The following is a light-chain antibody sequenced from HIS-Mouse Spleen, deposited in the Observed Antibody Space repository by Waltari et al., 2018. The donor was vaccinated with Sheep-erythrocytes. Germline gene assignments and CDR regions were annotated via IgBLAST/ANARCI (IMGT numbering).Light chain of an antibody. Sequence: QAVVTQEPSLTVPPGGTVPPTVAPTTGPVPGVHIPSWFQQKPAQAPRTLIYDTSNKHSWTPARFSGSLLGGKAALTLSGAQPEDEAEYYCLLSYSGAPWVFGGGTKLTVL. CDR3: LLSYSGAPWV. J-gene: IGLJ3*02. V-gene: IGLV7-46*01. CDR2: DTS. CDR1: TGPVPGVHI.